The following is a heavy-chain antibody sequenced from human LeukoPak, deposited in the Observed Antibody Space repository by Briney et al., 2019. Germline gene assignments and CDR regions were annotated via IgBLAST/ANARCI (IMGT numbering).Heavy chain of an antibody. CDR2: IKQEGSEK. J-gene: IGHJ4*02. CDR1: GFTLSDHY. V-gene: IGHV3-7*01. CDR3: ARGRFHYDSSGYSSFYH. Sequence: GGSLRLSCAASGFTLSDHYMDRVRQAPGKGLEWVANIKQEGSEKYYVDSVKGRFTISRDNAKNSLFLQMNSLRADDTAVYYCARGRFHYDSSGYSSFYHWGQGALVTVSS. D-gene: IGHD3-22*01.